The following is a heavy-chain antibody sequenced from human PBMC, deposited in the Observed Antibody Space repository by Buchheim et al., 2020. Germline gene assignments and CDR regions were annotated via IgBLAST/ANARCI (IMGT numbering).Heavy chain of an antibody. CDR3: ARGLRGGYWPYCHYYGMDV. CDR2: IYNSGST. V-gene: IGHV4-30-4*01. J-gene: IGHJ6*02. CDR1: GGSISSGDYY. Sequence: QVQLQESGPGLVKPSQTLSLTCSVSGGSISSGDYYWRWIRQSPGKGLEWIGYIYNSGSTFYNPSLKSRVTITVDPSKNQFSLRLSSVTAADTAVFYCARGLRGGYWPYCHYYGMDVWGQGTT. D-gene: IGHD2-2*03.